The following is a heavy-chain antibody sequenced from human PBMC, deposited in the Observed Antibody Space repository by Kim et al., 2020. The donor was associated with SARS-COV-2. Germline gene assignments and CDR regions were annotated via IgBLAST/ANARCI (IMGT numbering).Heavy chain of an antibody. Sequence: YPGSVKGQFTITGENAKNSLDLQMNSLRAEDTAVYYCARVGSYYYYGMDVWGQGTTVTVSS. D-gene: IGHD1-26*01. V-gene: IGHV3-13*03. J-gene: IGHJ6*02. CDR3: ARVGSYYYYGMDV.